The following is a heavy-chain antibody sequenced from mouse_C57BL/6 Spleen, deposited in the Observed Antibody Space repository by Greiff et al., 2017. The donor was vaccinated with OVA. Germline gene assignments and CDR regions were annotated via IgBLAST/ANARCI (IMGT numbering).Heavy chain of an antibody. CDR2: IDPSDSET. CDR3: ARGVYYDYDGAFYYFDY. V-gene: IGHV1-52*01. Sequence: VQLQQPGAELVRPGSSVKLSCKASGYTFTSYWMHWVKQRPIQGLEWIGNIDPSDSETHYNQKFKDKATLTVDKSSSTAYMQLSSLTSEDSAVYYCARGVYYDYDGAFYYFDYWGQGTTLTVSS. D-gene: IGHD2-4*01. CDR1: GYTFTSYW. J-gene: IGHJ2*01.